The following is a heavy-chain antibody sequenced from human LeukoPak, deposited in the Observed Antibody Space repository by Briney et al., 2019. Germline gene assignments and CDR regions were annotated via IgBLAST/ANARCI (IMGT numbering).Heavy chain of an antibody. CDR2: INPSGGST. Sequence: ASVKVSCKASGYTFTSYGISWVRQAPRQGLEWMGIINPSGGSTSYAQKFQGRVTITADESTSTAYMELSSLRSEDTAVYYCARGPTYYYDSSGYTYFQHWGQGTLVTVSS. J-gene: IGHJ1*01. D-gene: IGHD3-22*01. CDR3: ARGPTYYYDSSGYTYFQH. CDR1: GYTFTSYG. V-gene: IGHV1-46*01.